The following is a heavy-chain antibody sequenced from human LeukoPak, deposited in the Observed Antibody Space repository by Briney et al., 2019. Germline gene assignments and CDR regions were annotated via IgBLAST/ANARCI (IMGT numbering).Heavy chain of an antibody. CDR3: ARDDVVMTRGPRAGITMIVVVPMDY. J-gene: IGHJ4*02. CDR1: GGTFSSYA. CDR2: ISAYNGNT. Sequence: ASVKVSCKASGGTFSSYAVSWVRQAPGQGLEWMGWISAYNGNTNYAQKLQGRVTMTTDTSTSTAYMELRSLRSDDTAVYYCARDDVVMTRGPRAGITMIVVVPMDYWGQGTLVTVSS. V-gene: IGHV1-18*01. D-gene: IGHD3-22*01.